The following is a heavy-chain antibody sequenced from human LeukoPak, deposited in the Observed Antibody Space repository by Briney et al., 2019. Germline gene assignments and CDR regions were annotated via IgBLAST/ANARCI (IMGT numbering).Heavy chain of an antibody. CDR3: ALGPEYFQH. D-gene: IGHD3-16*01. CDR1: GYIFTSYG. CDR2: ISAYNGVT. J-gene: IGHJ1*01. Sequence: ASVKVSCKASGYIFTSYGISWVRQAPGQGLEWMGWISAYNGVTKYAQKLQGRVTLTTDTSTNTAYMEVRSLRSDDTAVYYCALGPEYFQHWGQGTLVTVSS. V-gene: IGHV1-18*01.